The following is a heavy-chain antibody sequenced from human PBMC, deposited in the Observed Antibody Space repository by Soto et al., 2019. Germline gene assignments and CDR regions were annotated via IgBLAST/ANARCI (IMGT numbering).Heavy chain of an antibody. CDR3: AKSVYNWNDGFFDY. CDR2: ISYEGNNK. CDR1: GFTFSSYG. J-gene: IGHJ4*02. D-gene: IGHD1-1*01. Sequence: QVQLVESGGGVVQPGRSLRLSCAASGFTFSSYGMHWVRQAPGKGLEWVAVISYEGNNKYYADSVKGRFTISRDNSKNTLYPQMNSLRAEDTAVYYCAKSVYNWNDGFFDYWGQGTLVTVSS. V-gene: IGHV3-30*18.